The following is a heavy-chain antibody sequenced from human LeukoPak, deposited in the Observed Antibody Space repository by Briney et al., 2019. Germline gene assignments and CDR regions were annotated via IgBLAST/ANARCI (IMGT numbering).Heavy chain of an antibody. V-gene: IGHV1-69*05. J-gene: IGHJ4*02. Sequence: SVKASCKASGGTFTNYAFNWVRQAPGQGLEWMGRIIPIFDSAHYAQRFQGRITITTDESSTTAYMTLSSLTSDDTAVYYCASQDASIYSESSTSPTYSDWGQGTLVTVSS. CDR3: ASQDASIYSESSTSPTYSD. CDR2: IIPIFDSA. D-gene: IGHD3-22*01. CDR1: GGTFTNYA.